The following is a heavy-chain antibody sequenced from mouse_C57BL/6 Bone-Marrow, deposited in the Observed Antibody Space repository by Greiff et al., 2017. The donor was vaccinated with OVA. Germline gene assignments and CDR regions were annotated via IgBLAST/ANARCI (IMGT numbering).Heavy chain of an antibody. Sequence: QVQLQQSGAELVRPGASVTLSCKASGYTFTDYEMHWVKQTPVHGLEWIGAIDPETGGTAYNQKFKGKAILTADKSSSTAYMELRSLTSEDSAVYYFTIRYGYPYYAMDYWGQGTSVTVSS. CDR3: TIRYGYPYYAMDY. D-gene: IGHD2-2*01. J-gene: IGHJ4*01. V-gene: IGHV1-15*01. CDR1: GYTFTDYE. CDR2: IDPETGGT.